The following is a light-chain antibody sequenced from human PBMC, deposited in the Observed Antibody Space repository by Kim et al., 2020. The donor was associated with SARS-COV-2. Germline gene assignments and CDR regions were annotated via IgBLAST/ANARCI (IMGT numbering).Light chain of an antibody. CDR1: SSNIASNT. CDR2: NND. Sequence: QSVLTQAPSASGTPGQRVTISCSGSSSNIASNTVNWYQQVPGTAPKLLIYNNDQRPSGVPDRFSGSKSGTSASLAINGLQSEDESDYYCAAWDDSLRGLLFGAGTQLTVL. CDR3: AAWDDSLRGLL. J-gene: IGLJ2*01. V-gene: IGLV1-44*01.